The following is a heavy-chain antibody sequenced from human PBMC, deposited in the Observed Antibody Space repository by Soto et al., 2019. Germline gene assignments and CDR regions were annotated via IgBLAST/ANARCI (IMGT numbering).Heavy chain of an antibody. CDR3: ARQATIFGVVIRGWYFDL. CDR2: ISAYNGNT. V-gene: IGHV1-18*04. D-gene: IGHD3-3*01. Sequence: QVQLVQSGAEVKKPGASVKVSCKASGYTFTSYGISWVRQAPGQGLEWMGWISAYNGNTNYAQKLQGRVTMTTDTSTSTAYMELRSLRSDDTAVYYCARQATIFGVVIRGWYFDLWGRGTLVTVSS. CDR1: GYTFTSYG. J-gene: IGHJ2*01.